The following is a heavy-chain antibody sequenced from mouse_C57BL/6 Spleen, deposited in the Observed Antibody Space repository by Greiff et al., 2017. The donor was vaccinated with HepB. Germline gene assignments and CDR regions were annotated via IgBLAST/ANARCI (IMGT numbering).Heavy chain of an antibody. J-gene: IGHJ2*01. CDR2: ISYDGSN. Sequence: EVKLVESGPGLVKPSQSLSLTCSVTGYSITSGYYWNWIRQFPGNKLEWMGYISYDGSNNYNPSLKNRISITRDTSKNQFFLKLNSVTTEDTATYYCARAPFYSYYFDYWGQGTTLTVSS. CDR1: GYSITSGYY. D-gene: IGHD2-12*01. V-gene: IGHV3-6*01. CDR3: ARAPFYSYYFDY.